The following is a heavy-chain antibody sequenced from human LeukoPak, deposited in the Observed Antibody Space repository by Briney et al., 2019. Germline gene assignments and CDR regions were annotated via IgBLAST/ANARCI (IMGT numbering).Heavy chain of an antibody. J-gene: IGHJ4*02. V-gene: IGHV3-7*01. Sequence: GGSLRLSCAASGFTFGSHWMSWVRQPPGMGLEWVANINQGGSEKYYVDSVEGRFTIFRDNAKNSLYLQMNSLRVDDTAVYYCAKDVRYFDWSPFDYWGQGTLVTVSS. CDR1: GFTFGSHW. D-gene: IGHD3-9*01. CDR2: INQGGSEK. CDR3: AKDVRYFDWSPFDY.